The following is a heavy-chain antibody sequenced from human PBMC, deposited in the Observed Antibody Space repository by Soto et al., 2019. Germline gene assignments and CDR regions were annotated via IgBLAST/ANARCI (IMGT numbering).Heavy chain of an antibody. CDR2: IIPIFGTA. CDR3: ARDSGYCSGGSCYSRRDAFDI. V-gene: IGHV1-69*13. Sequence: VASVKVSCKASGGTFSSYAISWVRQAPGQGLEWMGGIIPIFGTANYAQKFQGRVTITADESTSTAYMELSSLRSEDTAVYYCARDSGYCSGGSCYSRRDAFDIWGQGTMVTVSS. J-gene: IGHJ3*02. CDR1: GGTFSSYA. D-gene: IGHD2-15*01.